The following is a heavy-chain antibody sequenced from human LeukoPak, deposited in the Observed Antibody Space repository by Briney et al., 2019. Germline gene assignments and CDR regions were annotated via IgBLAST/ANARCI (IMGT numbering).Heavy chain of an antibody. D-gene: IGHD2-15*01. CDR3: AKGGHCSGGSCYLNAFES. V-gene: IGHV3-23*01. Sequence: GGSLRLSCAASGFTFTSYDMNWVRQAPRKGLEWVSSISGIGGSTSYAYSVKGRFTVSRDNSKNTLYLQMNSLRAEDTAVYYCAKGGHCSGGSCYLNAFESWGQGTLVTVSS. J-gene: IGHJ4*02. CDR2: ISGIGGST. CDR1: GFTFTSYD.